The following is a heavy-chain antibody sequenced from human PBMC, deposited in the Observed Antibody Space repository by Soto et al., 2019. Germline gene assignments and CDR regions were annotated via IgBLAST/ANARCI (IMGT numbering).Heavy chain of an antibody. CDR2: IYYSGST. J-gene: IGHJ5*02. Sequence: PSETLSLTCTVSGGSISSGGYYWSWIRQHPGKGLEWIGYIYYSGSTYYNPSLKSRVTISVDTSKNQFSLKLSSVTAADTAVYYCASWTVTTTWVGNWFDPWGQGTLVTVSS. CDR1: GGSISSGGYY. CDR3: ASWTVTTTWVGNWFDP. D-gene: IGHD4-17*01. V-gene: IGHV4-31*03.